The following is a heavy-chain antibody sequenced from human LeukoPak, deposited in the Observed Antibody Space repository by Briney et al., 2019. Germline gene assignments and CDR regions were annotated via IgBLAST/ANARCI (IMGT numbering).Heavy chain of an antibody. CDR1: GFTFSGFA. Sequence: PGRSLRLSCAASGFTFSGFAMHWVRQTPGKGLEWVAVVSDDGTTKYYGDSVKGRFTISRDNAKNSLYLQMNSLRAEDTAVYYCARDQYWGNYFDYWGQGTLVTVSS. J-gene: IGHJ4*02. CDR3: ARDQYWGNYFDY. D-gene: IGHD7-27*01. V-gene: IGHV3-30*03. CDR2: VSDDGTTK.